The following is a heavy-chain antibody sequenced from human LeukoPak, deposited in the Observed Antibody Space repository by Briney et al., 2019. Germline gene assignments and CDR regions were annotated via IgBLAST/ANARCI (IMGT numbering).Heavy chain of an antibody. Sequence: GRSLRLSCAASGFAFSSYAMHWVRQAPGKGLEWVAVISYDGSNKYYADSVKGRFTISRDNSKNTLYLQMNSLRAEDTAVYYCARGGMKVYPGGVSLYYGMDVWGQGTTVTVSS. D-gene: IGHD3-16*01. CDR2: ISYDGSNK. J-gene: IGHJ6*02. CDR3: ARGGMKVYPGGVSLYYGMDV. V-gene: IGHV3-30*04. CDR1: GFAFSSYA.